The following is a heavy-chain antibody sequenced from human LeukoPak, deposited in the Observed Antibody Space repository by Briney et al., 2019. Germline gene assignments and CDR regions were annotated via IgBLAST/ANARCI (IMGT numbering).Heavy chain of an antibody. CDR1: EYTFDIYW. D-gene: IGHD1-26*01. Sequence: GESLKISCKGSEYTFDIYWIGWVRQIPGKGLEWMGITYPADSDTRYSPSFQGQVTISVDKSINTAYLQWSSLKASDTAMYYCARRGEGGTYQSLDYWGQGTLVTVSS. V-gene: IGHV5-51*01. CDR3: ARRGEGGTYQSLDY. CDR2: TYPADSDT. J-gene: IGHJ4*02.